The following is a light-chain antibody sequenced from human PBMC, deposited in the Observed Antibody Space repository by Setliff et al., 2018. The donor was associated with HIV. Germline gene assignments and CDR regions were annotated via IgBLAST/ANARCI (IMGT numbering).Light chain of an antibody. Sequence: SYELTQPPSVSVAPGKTARITCGGSDIGSKSVHWYQQKPGQAPVLVIYYDSDRPSGIPERFSGFNSGNTATLTISRVEAGDEADYYCQVWDTSSDHPGFGTGTKVTVL. CDR1: DIGSKS. V-gene: IGLV3-21*04. CDR2: YDS. CDR3: QVWDTSSDHPG. J-gene: IGLJ1*01.